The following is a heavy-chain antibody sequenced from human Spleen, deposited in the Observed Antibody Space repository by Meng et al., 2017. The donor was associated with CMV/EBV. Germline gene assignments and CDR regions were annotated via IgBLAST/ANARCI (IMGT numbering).Heavy chain of an antibody. CDR3: AKDVLSWYYGMDV. Sequence: GESLKISCAASGFTFRNFAMNWVRQAPGKGLEWVSVIYTAATRTYYADSVKGRFTISRDDSKNMVFLRMDSLRVEDTAVYYCAKDVLSWYYGMDVWGQGTTVTVSS. J-gene: IGHJ6*02. V-gene: IGHV3-23*03. CDR2: IYTAATRT. CDR1: GFTFRNFA. D-gene: IGHD1-1*01.